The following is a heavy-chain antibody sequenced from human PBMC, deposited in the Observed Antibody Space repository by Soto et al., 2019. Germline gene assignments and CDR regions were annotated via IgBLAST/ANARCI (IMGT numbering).Heavy chain of an antibody. D-gene: IGHD3-22*01. J-gene: IGHJ6*02. CDR1: GFTFLSYG. V-gene: IGHV3-30*18. Sequence: QVHLVESGGGVVQPGRSLRLSCAASGFTFLSYGMHWVRQAPGKGLEWVAVISYDGTNKYYADSVKGRFTVSRDNFENTLYLQMISLRTEDTAVYYCAKDLGDSSGSDPDAMDVWGQGTTVTVSS. CDR2: ISYDGTNK. CDR3: AKDLGDSSGSDPDAMDV.